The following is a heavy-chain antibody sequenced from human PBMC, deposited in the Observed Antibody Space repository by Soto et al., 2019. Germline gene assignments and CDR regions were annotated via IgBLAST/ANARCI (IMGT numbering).Heavy chain of an antibody. J-gene: IGHJ4*02. CDR3: AKSLSVGATTPFDY. CDR2: ISGSGGST. D-gene: IGHD1-26*01. Sequence: PGGSLRLSCAASGFTFSSYGMSWVRQAPGKGLEWVSAISGSGGSTYYADSVKGRFTISRDNPKNTLYLQMNSLRAEDTAVYYCAKSLSVGATTPFDYWGQGTLVTVSS. V-gene: IGHV3-23*01. CDR1: GFTFSSYG.